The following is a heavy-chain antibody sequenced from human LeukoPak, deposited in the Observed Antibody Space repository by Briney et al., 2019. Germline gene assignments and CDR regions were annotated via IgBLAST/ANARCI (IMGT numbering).Heavy chain of an antibody. D-gene: IGHD3-10*01. CDR1: GFSFGSHG. Sequence: GGSLRLSCTASGFSFGSHGMHWVRQTPGKGLDWVAVIWYDGSNKYYADSVKGRFTISRDNSKNTLYLQMNSLRAEDTAVYYCARGPYGSGSFIVYYWGQGTLVTVSS. J-gene: IGHJ4*02. CDR3: ARGPYGSGSFIVYY. CDR2: IWYDGSNK. V-gene: IGHV3-33*01.